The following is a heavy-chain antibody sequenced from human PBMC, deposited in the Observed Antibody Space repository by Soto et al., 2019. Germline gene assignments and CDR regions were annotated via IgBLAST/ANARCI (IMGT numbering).Heavy chain of an antibody. Sequence: QVQLVQSGAEVKKPGASVKVSCKASGYTFTGYYMHWVRQAPGQGLEWMGWINPNSGGTNYAQKFQGWVTMTRDTSISTAYMELSRLRSDDTAVYYCARGRRYCSGGSCYSRWFDPWGQGTLVTVSS. D-gene: IGHD2-15*01. V-gene: IGHV1-2*04. J-gene: IGHJ5*02. CDR1: GYTFTGYY. CDR3: ARGRRYCSGGSCYSRWFDP. CDR2: INPNSGGT.